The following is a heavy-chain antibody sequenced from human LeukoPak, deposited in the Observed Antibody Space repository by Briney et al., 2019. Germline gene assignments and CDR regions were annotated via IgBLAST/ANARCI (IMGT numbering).Heavy chain of an antibody. Sequence: SETLSLTCAVYGGSFSGYCWSWIRQPPGKGLEWIGEISHSGSTNYNPSLKSRVTISVDTSKNQFSLKLSSVTAADTAVYYCARDSSSYSYYYYMDVWGKGTTVTVSS. D-gene: IGHD6-6*01. J-gene: IGHJ6*03. CDR3: ARDSSSYSYYYYMDV. CDR2: ISHSGST. V-gene: IGHV4-34*01. CDR1: GGSFSGYC.